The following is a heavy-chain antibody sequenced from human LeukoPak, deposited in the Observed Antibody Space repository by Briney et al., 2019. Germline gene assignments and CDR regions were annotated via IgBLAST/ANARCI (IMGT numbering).Heavy chain of an antibody. Sequence: PSETLSLTCAVYGGSFSGYYWSWIRQPPGKGLEWIGETNHSGSTNCNPSLKSRVTISVDTSKNQFSLKLSSVTAADTAVYYCARHPYYYYGMDVWGKGTTVTVSS. CDR2: TNHSGST. V-gene: IGHV4-34*01. CDR3: ARHPYYYYGMDV. J-gene: IGHJ6*04. CDR1: GGSFSGYY.